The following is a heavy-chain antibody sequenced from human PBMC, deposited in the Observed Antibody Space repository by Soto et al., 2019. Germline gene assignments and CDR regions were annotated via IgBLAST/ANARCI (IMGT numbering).Heavy chain of an antibody. D-gene: IGHD6-13*01. CDR1: GYTFTSYG. CDR2: ISAYNGNT. J-gene: IGHJ4*02. CDR3: ARERCSIPTLYY. V-gene: IGHV1-18*01. Sequence: QVQLVQSGAEVKKPGASVKVSCKASGYTFTSYGISWVRQAPGQGLEWMAWISAYNGNTNYAQKLQGKVTMTTDTSTSTGYMEPRSLRSDDTAVYYFARERCSIPTLYYWGQGTLVTVST.